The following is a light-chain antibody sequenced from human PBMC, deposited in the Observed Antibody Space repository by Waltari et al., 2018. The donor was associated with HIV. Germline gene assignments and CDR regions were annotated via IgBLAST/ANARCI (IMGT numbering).Light chain of an antibody. V-gene: IGLV1-40*01. J-gene: IGLJ1*01. CDR3: QSYDNSLSGYV. CDR2: GNT. CDR1: DSNIGANYD. Sequence: QSVLTQPPSVSGAPGQRVTISCTGSDSNIGANYDFHWYQQLPVTAPKVLIYGNTNRPSGVPDRFSGSKSDTSASLAITGLQAEDEADYYCQSYDNSLSGYVFGTGTKVSVL.